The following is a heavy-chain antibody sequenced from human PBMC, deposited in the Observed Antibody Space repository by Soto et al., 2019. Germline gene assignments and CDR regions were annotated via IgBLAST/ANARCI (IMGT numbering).Heavy chain of an antibody. CDR3: ARAQLELTTRPYYYYYYMDV. CDR1: GYTFTSYD. CDR2: MNPNSGNT. V-gene: IGHV1-8*01. J-gene: IGHJ6*03. D-gene: IGHD1-1*01. Sequence: GASVKVSCKASGYTFTSYDINWVRQATGQGLEWMGWMNPNSGNTGYAQKFQGRVTMTRNTSISTAYMELSSLRSEDTAVYYCARAQLELTTRPYYYYYYMDVWGKGTTVTVSS.